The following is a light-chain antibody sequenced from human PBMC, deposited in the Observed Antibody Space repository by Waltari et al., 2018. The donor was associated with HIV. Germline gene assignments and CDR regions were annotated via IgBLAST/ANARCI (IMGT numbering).Light chain of an antibody. V-gene: IGLV1-51*02. J-gene: IGLJ2*01. CDR3: GTWDSSLSAL. CDR2: ENN. CDR1: SSHIGNNY. Sequence: QSVLTQPPSVSAAPGQKVTIPCSGSSSHIGNNYVSWYQQLPGTAPKLLIYENNKRPSGIPDRFSGSKSGTSATLGITGLQTGDEADYYCGTWDSSLSALFGGGTKLTVL.